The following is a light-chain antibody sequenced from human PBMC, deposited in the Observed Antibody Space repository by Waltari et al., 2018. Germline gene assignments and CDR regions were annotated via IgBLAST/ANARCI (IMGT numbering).Light chain of an antibody. V-gene: IGLV3-19*01. CDR3: NSRDSSGNHLV. J-gene: IGLJ3*02. Sequence: SSELTQDPVVSVALGQTVRITYQGDSLRRYYASWYQQKPGQAPVLVFYGKNDRPSGIPDRFSGSSSGSTASLTITGAQAEDEADYYCNSRDSSGNHLVFGGGTKVTVL. CDR2: GKN. CDR1: SLRRYY.